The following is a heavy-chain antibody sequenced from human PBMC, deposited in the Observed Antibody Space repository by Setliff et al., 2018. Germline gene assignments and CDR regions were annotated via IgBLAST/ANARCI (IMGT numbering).Heavy chain of an antibody. J-gene: IGHJ3*02. V-gene: IGHV3-20*04. CDR3: ALSLAAAGHDAFDI. D-gene: IGHD6-13*01. Sequence: GGSLRLSCAASGFTFSNYAMNWVRQAPGKGLEWVSTINWDGRTRGYADSVKGRFTISRDNAKNSLYLQMNSLRAEDTAVYYCALSLAAAGHDAFDIWGQGTMVTVSS. CDR2: INWDGRTR. CDR1: GFTFSNYA.